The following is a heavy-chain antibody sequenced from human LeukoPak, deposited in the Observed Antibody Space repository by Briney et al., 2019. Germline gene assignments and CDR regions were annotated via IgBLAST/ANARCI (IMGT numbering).Heavy chain of an antibody. V-gene: IGHV5-51*01. CDR1: GYSFTNYW. Sequence: GESLKISCKGSGYSFTNYWIGWVRQMPGKGLKWMGIIYPGDSDTRYSPSFQGQVTISADKSISTAYLQWSSLQASDTAMYYCARHSDSSGWNYFDHWGQGTLVTVSS. J-gene: IGHJ4*02. D-gene: IGHD6-19*01. CDR3: ARHSDSSGWNYFDH. CDR2: IYPGDSDT.